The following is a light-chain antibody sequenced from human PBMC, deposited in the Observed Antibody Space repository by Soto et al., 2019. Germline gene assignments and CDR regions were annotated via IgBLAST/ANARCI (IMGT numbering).Light chain of an antibody. CDR2: GAS. Sequence: EIVMTQSPATLSVSPGERATLSCRASQSVSSNLAWYQQKPGQAPRLLIYGASTRATGIPARFRGSGSGTEFTLTISSLLSEDFAVYYCQQSNNWPRTFGQGTKVEIK. CDR1: QSVSSN. CDR3: QQSNNWPRT. J-gene: IGKJ1*01. V-gene: IGKV3-15*01.